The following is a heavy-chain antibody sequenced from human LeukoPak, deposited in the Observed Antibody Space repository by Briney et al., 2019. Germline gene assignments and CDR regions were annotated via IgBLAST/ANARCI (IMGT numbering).Heavy chain of an antibody. Sequence: SETLSLTCSVSGVSIDSYHWSRIRQPPGKGLEWIGYFYYTGSTNYSPSFEGRVTISEDTSKNQISLRLTSVTAADTAVYYCAGRTAATTRPFDYWGQGTLVTVSS. CDR1: GVSIDSYH. D-gene: IGHD2-21*02. CDR2: FYYTGST. CDR3: AGRTAATTRPFDY. V-gene: IGHV4-59*01. J-gene: IGHJ4*02.